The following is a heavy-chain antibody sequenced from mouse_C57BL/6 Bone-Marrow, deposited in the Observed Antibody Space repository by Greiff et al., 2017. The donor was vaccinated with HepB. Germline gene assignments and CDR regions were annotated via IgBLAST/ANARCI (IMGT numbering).Heavy chain of an antibody. CDR3: ARKGDYYGSSYWYFDV. J-gene: IGHJ1*03. CDR2: ISHLAYSI. D-gene: IGHD1-1*01. Sequence: DVQLPESAGGLVQPGGSLKLSSAASGFTFSDYGMAWVRQAPRKGPEWVAFISHLAYSIYYADTVTGRFTISGGNAKNTLYLEMSSLRSEDTAMYYCARKGDYYGSSYWYFDVWGTGTTVTVSS. CDR1: GFTFSDYG. V-gene: IGHV5-15*01.